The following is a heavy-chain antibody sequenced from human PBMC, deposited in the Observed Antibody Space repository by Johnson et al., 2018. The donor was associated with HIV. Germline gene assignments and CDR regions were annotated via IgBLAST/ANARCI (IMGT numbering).Heavy chain of an antibody. V-gene: IGHV3-72*01. CDR3: ARNGLIPAAKGVAFDI. J-gene: IGHJ3*02. CDR1: GFTFSDHY. Sequence: EVQLLESGGGVVQPGGSLRLSCAASGFTFSDHYMDWVRQAPGKGLEWVGRTRKKVNSYTTEYAASVKGRFTISRDNAKNSLYLQMNSLRAEDTAVYYCARNGLIPAAKGVAFDIWGHGTTVTVSS. D-gene: IGHD2-2*01. CDR2: TRKKVNSYTT.